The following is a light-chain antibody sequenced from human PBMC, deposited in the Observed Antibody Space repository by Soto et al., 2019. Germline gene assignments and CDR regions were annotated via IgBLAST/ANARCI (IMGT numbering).Light chain of an antibody. V-gene: IGKV3D-20*02. Sequence: VVLTQSPDSLSLSPGEGGTLSCRASQTVRSNYLAWYQQKPGQAPRLLIYGASSRATGTPDRFSGSGSGTDFTLTISRLEPEDFAVYYCQQRSDWLPITFGQGTRLEIK. CDR2: GAS. CDR3: QQRSDWLPIT. J-gene: IGKJ5*01. CDR1: QTVRSNY.